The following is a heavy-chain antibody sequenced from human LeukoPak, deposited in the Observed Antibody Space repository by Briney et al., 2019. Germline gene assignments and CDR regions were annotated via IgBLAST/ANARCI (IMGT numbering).Heavy chain of an antibody. Sequence: SETLSLTCTVSGYSISSGYYWGWIRQPPGKGLEWIDSIYHSGRTFYNPSLKSRVTISVDTSKNQFSLKLTSVTAADTAVYYCARDPLQQREIFDYWGQGTLVTVSS. V-gene: IGHV4-38-2*02. CDR2: IYHSGRT. CDR1: GYSISSGYY. CDR3: ARDPLQQREIFDY. D-gene: IGHD6-13*01. J-gene: IGHJ4*02.